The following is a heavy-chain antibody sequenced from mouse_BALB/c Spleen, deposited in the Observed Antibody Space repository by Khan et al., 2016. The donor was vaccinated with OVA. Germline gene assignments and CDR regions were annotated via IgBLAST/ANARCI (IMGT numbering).Heavy chain of an antibody. CDR3: ARSVYYSGSTLYYVDC. J-gene: IGHJ2*01. Sequence: EVQLQESGPGLMKPPQSLSLTCTVTGYSITSDYAWNWIRQFPGNKLEWMGYISYSGYTSYNPSLKSRISVTRDTSKNQFFLQLNSVTTEDTATDCCARSVYYSGSTLYYVDCWGQGTTLTVSS. V-gene: IGHV3-2*02. CDR2: ISYSGYT. CDR1: GYSITSDYA. D-gene: IGHD1-1*01.